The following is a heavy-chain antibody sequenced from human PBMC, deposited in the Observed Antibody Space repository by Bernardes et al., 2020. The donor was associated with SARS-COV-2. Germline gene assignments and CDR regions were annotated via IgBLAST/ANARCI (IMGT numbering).Heavy chain of an antibody. J-gene: IGHJ5*02. CDR3: VRQGFTALRLNLVYFDP. CDR2: IYPDDSNT. Sequence: GGSLKISCKASGYIFGGYWIGWVRPIPGRGLEWIAMIYPDDSNTRYSRSFQGHVTISVDKSMSTAYLQWTSLRASDSALYYCVRQGFTALRLNLVYFDPWGQGTLVTVSS. D-gene: IGHD2-8*02. V-gene: IGHV5-51*01. CDR1: GYIFGGYW.